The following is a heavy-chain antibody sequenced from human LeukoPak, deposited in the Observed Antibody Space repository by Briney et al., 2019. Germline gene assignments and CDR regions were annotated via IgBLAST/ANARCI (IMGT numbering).Heavy chain of an antibody. V-gene: IGHV3-30*18. J-gene: IGHJ4*02. D-gene: IGHD5-18*01. CDR1: GFTFSSYG. Sequence: GGSLRLSCAASGFTFSSYGMHWVRQAPGKGLEWVAVISYDGSNKYYADSVRGRFTISRDNSKNTLYLQMNSLRAEDTAVYYCAKEDGAGRYSYGYGFDYWGQGTLVTVSS. CDR2: ISYDGSNK. CDR3: AKEDGAGRYSYGYGFDY.